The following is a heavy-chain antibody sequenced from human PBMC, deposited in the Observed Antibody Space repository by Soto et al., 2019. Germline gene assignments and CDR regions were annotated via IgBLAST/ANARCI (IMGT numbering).Heavy chain of an antibody. J-gene: IGHJ6*02. CDR1: GFTFSSYA. D-gene: IGHD2-15*01. V-gene: IGHV3-23*01. Sequence: GGSLRLSCAASGFTFSSYAMSWVRQAPGKGLEWVSAISGSGGSTYYAGSVKGRFTISRDNSKNTLYLQMTSLRAEDTAVYYCAKVAEEDGSEDLYYYYYYGMDVWGQGTTVTVSS. CDR2: ISGSGGST. CDR3: AKVAEEDGSEDLYYYYYYGMDV.